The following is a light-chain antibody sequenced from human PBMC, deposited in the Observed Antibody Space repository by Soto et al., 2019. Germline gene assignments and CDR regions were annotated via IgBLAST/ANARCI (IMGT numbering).Light chain of an antibody. CDR2: WAS. V-gene: IGKV4-1*01. CDR3: QQYYATPLT. J-gene: IGKJ2*01. CDR1: QSVLYSPNNKNY. Sequence: DIVMTQSPDSLAVSLGERATINCKSTQSVLYSPNNKNYLAWYQQKPGQPPKLLIYWASTRESGVPDRFSGSGSGTDFTLTISSLQAEDVAVYYCQQYYATPLTFGQVTKLEIK.